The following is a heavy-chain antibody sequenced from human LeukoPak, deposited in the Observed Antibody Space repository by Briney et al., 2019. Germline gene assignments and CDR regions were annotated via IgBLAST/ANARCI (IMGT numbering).Heavy chain of an antibody. CDR2: INHSGNT. J-gene: IGHJ5*02. D-gene: IGHD3-10*01. CDR1: GGSFSGYY. V-gene: IGHV4-34*01. Sequence: KPSETLSLTCAVYGGSFSGYYWNWIRQPPGKGLEWIGEINHSGNTNYNPSLKSRVNILVDTSKKQFSLKVSSVTAADTAVYYCARRHDYYYGSGSHNNWFDPWGQGTLVTVSS. CDR3: ARRHDYYYGSGSHNNWFDP.